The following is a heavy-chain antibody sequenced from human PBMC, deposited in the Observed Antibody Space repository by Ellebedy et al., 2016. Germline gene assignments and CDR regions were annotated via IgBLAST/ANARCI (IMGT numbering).Heavy chain of an antibody. Sequence: GESLKISCAASGFTFSSYGMHWVRQAPGKGLEWVAVIWYDGSNKYYADSVKGRFTISRDNSKNTLYLQMNSLRAEDTAVYYCARDPLYYDILTGAIGGMDVWGQGTTVTVSS. J-gene: IGHJ6*02. CDR2: IWYDGSNK. D-gene: IGHD3-9*01. CDR1: GFTFSSYG. V-gene: IGHV3-33*08. CDR3: ARDPLYYDILTGAIGGMDV.